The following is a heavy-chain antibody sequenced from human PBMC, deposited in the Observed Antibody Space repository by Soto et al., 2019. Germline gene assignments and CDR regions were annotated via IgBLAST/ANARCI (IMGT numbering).Heavy chain of an antibody. D-gene: IGHD2-15*01. CDR3: ARGFSGYCSGGSCSSFDY. CDR1: GDSISITHW. J-gene: IGHJ4*02. V-gene: IGHV4-4*02. Sequence: PSETLSLTCAVSGDSISITHWWTWVRQPPGKGLEYIGQIFHSGITNYNPSLESRVTISLDKSKSQFSLELNSVTGADTAIYYCARGFSGYCSGGSCSSFDYWGQGTLVTVS. CDR2: IFHSGIT.